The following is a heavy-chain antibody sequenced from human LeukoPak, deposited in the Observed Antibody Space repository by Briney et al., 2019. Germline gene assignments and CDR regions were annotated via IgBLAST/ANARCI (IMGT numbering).Heavy chain of an antibody. D-gene: IGHD6-13*01. V-gene: IGHV3-7*05. J-gene: IGHJ3*02. CDR1: GFTFSSYS. Sequence: SGESLRLSCAASGFTFSSYSMNWVRQAPGKGLEWVANIKQDGSEKYYVDSVKGRFTISRDNAKNTLYLQMNSLRAEDTAVYYCAREGVGAAADAFDIWGQGTMVTVSS. CDR2: IKQDGSEK. CDR3: AREGVGAAADAFDI.